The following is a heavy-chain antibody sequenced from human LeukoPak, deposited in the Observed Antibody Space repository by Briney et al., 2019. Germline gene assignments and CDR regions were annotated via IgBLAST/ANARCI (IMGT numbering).Heavy chain of an antibody. CDR1: GGSISSYY. V-gene: IGHV4-59*08. CDR3: ARRGTGGRSFDY. J-gene: IGHJ4*02. D-gene: IGHD1-1*01. CDR2: VYHSGST. Sequence: SETLSLTCTVSGGSISSYYWSLIRQPPGKGLECIAYVYHSGSTNYSPSLKSRLTLSVDPSKNQFSLKLTSVTAADTAGYYCARRGTGGRSFDYWGQGTLVTVSS.